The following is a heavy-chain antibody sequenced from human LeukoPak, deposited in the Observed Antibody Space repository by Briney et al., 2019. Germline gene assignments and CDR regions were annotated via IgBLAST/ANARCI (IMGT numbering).Heavy chain of an antibody. Sequence: GVSLRLSCAASGFAFNSYWMSWVPQAPGKGLEWVANINQDGSEKYYVDPVKGRFTISRENAKNSLYLQMNSLRAEDTAVYYSARDGVLSVHHYYGMDVWGQGTTVTVSS. CDR1: GFAFNSYW. CDR2: INQDGSEK. V-gene: IGHV3-7*05. D-gene: IGHD3-3*01. CDR3: ARDGVLSVHHYYGMDV. J-gene: IGHJ6*02.